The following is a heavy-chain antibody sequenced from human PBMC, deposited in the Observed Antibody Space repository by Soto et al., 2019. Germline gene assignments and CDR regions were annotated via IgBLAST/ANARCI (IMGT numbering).Heavy chain of an antibody. D-gene: IGHD3-9*01. CDR1: GFSFSNSA. Sequence: EVQLLESGGGLVQPGGSLRLSCAVSGFSFSNSAMTWVRQAPGKGLEWVSGISGSGDITYNTDSVKGRFAISRDTSKNVVYLXMXXXRAEXXAVYYCAXVXQXVLRYHDWFFDYWGQGTLVTVSS. J-gene: IGHJ4*02. CDR3: AXVXQXVLRYHDWFFDY. CDR2: ISGSGDIT. V-gene: IGHV3-23*01.